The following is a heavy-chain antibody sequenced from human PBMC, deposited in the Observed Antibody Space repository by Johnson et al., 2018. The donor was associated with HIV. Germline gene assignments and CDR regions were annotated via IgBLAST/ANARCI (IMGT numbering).Heavy chain of an antibody. CDR2: IYSGEST. D-gene: IGHD1-26*01. CDR1: GFTVSSKY. Sequence: MMLVESGGDLVQPGGSLRLSCAASGFTVSSKYMAWVRQAPGQGLEWVSVIYSGESTYYADSVKDRFTISRDNSMNTLYLQMNSLRAEDTAVYYCARDSPPWGARGDIWGQGTMVTVSS. CDR3: ARDSPPWGARGDI. J-gene: IGHJ3*02. V-gene: IGHV3-66*01.